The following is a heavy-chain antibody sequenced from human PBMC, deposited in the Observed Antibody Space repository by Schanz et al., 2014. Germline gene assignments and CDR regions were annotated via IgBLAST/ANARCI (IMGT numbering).Heavy chain of an antibody. CDR1: GYTFTNFF. D-gene: IGHD6-13*01. J-gene: IGHJ4*02. V-gene: IGHV1-46*01. Sequence: QVHLVQSGAEVHKPGASLKISCKASGYTFTNFFLHWVRQAPGQGLEWMGIINPIGGSTTYAQQFQGRVTFTADKSTSTAYMELSSLRYEDTAVYYCASSGAGYSSSWDFDYWGQGTLVTVSS. CDR3: ASSGAGYSSSWDFDY. CDR2: INPIGGST.